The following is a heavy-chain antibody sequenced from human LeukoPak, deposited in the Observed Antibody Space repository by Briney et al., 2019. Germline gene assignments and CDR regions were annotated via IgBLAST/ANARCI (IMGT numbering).Heavy chain of an antibody. V-gene: IGHV4-34*01. D-gene: IGHD4-17*01. Sequence: SETLSLTCAVYGGSFSGYYWSWIRQPPGKGLEWIGEINHSGSTNYNPSLKSRVTIPVDTSKSQFSLKLSSVTAADTAVYYCARDYGDYEPGRHHYYYYYMDVWGKGTTVTVSS. CDR1: GGSFSGYY. CDR2: INHSGST. J-gene: IGHJ6*03. CDR3: ARDYGDYEPGRHHYYYYYMDV.